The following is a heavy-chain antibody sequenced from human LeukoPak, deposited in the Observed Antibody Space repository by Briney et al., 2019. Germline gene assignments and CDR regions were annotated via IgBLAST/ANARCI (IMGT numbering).Heavy chain of an antibody. D-gene: IGHD3-22*01. J-gene: IGHJ3*02. Sequence: GGSLRLSCAASGFTFDDYAMHWVRQAPGKGLEWVSGISWNSGSIGYADSVKGRFTLSRDNAKNSVYLQMNSLRAEDTAVYYCARDRVRREYSDSSGYRPDAFDIWGQGTMVTVSS. V-gene: IGHV3-9*01. CDR2: ISWNSGSI. CDR3: ARDRVRREYSDSSGYRPDAFDI. CDR1: GFTFDDYA.